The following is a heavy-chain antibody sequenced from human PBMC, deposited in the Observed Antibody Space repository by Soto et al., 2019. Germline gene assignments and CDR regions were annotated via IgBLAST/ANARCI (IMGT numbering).Heavy chain of an antibody. D-gene: IGHD2-15*01. V-gene: IGHV3-9*01. Sequence: DVQLVESGGGLVQPGRSLRLSCAASGFTFDDYAMHWVRQAPGKGLVWVSGISWNSGSIGYADSVKGRFTISRDNAKNSLYLQMNSLRAEDTALYYCAKDMGYCSGGSCYAGYYYGMDVWGQGTTVTVSS. J-gene: IGHJ6*02. CDR1: GFTFDDYA. CDR2: ISWNSGSI. CDR3: AKDMGYCSGGSCYAGYYYGMDV.